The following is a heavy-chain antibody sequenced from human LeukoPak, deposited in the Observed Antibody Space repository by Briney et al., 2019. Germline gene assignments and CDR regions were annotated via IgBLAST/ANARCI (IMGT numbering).Heavy chain of an antibody. J-gene: IGHJ4*02. D-gene: IGHD4-11*01. Sequence: GTSLRLSCAASGLILSSYGIHWVRQAPGKGLEWVAVIWYDGTNMYYGDSVKGRFSISRDNSKNTVYLQMDSLRAEDTAVYYCARDAGGAFGNYVNYFDYWGQGTLVTVSS. CDR3: ARDAGGAFGNYVNYFDY. V-gene: IGHV3-33*01. CDR2: IWYDGTNM. CDR1: GLILSSYG.